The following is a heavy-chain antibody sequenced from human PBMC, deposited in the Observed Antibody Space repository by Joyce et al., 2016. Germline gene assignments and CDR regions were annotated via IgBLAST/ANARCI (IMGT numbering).Heavy chain of an antibody. CDR3: ARLRLTSGWYREFDY. CDR1: GYSFTDYW. CDR2: LDPSDSYT. Sequence: EVRLVQSGAEVKKPGESLTISCKASGYSFTDYWINWVRQVPGEGLEWMGPLDPSDSYTKYSPSFQGHVTISADTSITTASLQWRGLKASDTAIYYCARLRLTSGWYREFDYWGQGTLVIVSS. V-gene: IGHV5-10-1*03. J-gene: IGHJ4*02. D-gene: IGHD6-19*01.